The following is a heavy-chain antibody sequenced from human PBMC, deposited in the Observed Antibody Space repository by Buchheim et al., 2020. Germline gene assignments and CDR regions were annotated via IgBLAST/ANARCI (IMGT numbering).Heavy chain of an antibody. CDR3: AKGGSGDY. J-gene: IGHJ4*02. V-gene: IGHV3-30*18. CDR1: GFTFSSYG. CDR2: ISYDGSNK. D-gene: IGHD3-3*01. Sequence: QVQLVESGGGVVQPGRSLRLSCAASGFTFSSYGMHWVRQAPGKGLEWVAVISYDGSNKYYADSVKGRFTISRDNSKNTLYLQMNSLRAEDTAVYYCAKGGSGDYWGQGTL.